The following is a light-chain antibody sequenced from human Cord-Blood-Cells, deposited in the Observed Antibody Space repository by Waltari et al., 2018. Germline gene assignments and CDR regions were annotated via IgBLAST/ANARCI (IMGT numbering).Light chain of an antibody. CDR2: AAS. CDR3: QQRYSTPST. CDR1: QIISSY. V-gene: IGKV1-39*01. J-gene: IGKJ1*01. Sequence: DIQMTQSPSSLSASVGDRVTITCRASQIISSYLHWYQQKPGKAPKLLIDAASSLQSVVPSRVRVSGSGTDFTLTISSLQPEDFATFFFQQRYSTPSTFGQGTKVEIK.